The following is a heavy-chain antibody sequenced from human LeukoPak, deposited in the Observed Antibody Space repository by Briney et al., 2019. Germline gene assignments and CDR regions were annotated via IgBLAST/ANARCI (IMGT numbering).Heavy chain of an antibody. CDR3: ARVFYGDYGVFYYYYYMDV. Sequence: SETLSLTCTVSGGSISSSSYYWGWIRQPPGKGLEWIGSIYYSGSTYYNPSLKSRVTISVDTSKNQFSLKLSSVTAADTAVYYCARVFYGDYGVFYYYYYMDVWGKGTTVTISS. CDR2: IYYSGST. CDR1: GGSISSSSYY. V-gene: IGHV4-39*01. D-gene: IGHD4-17*01. J-gene: IGHJ6*03.